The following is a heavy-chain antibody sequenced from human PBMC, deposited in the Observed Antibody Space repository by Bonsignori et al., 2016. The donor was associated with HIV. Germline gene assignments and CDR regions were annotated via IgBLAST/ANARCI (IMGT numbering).Heavy chain of an antibody. D-gene: IGHD6-6*01. V-gene: IGHV1-2*02. CDR2: INPNSGGT. CDR3: ARTKQLVPEYFQH. Sequence: WVRQAPGQGLEWMGWINPNSGGTNYAQKFQGRVTMTRDTSISTAYMELSRLRSDDTAVYYCARTKQLVPEYFQHWGQGTLVTVSS. J-gene: IGHJ1*01.